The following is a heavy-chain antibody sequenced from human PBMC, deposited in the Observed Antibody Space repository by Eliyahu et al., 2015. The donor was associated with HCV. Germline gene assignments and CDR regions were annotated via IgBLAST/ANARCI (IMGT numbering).Heavy chain of an antibody. D-gene: IGHD2-15*01. CDR2: VNPDGGAT. V-gene: IGHV1-46*01. Sequence: QVQLVQSGAEVKEPGASVTXSCQASGYSSRGDYXHWVRQAPGQGLEWMGIVNPDGGATGFPQKFQGRVTMTRDTSTTTLYMELSSLTSDDTAVYYCARAGVGGSDGFEIWGQGTMVTVSS. J-gene: IGHJ3*02. CDR3: ARAGVGGSDGFEI. CDR1: GYSSRGDY.